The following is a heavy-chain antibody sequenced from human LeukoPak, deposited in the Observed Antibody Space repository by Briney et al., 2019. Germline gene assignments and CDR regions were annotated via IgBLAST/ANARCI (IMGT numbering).Heavy chain of an antibody. V-gene: IGHV1-69*02. CDR1: GGTFSSYT. J-gene: IGHJ6*03. CDR3: ASNHAGYCSSTSCYGSRYYYYYMDV. D-gene: IGHD2-2*01. CDR2: IIPILGIA. Sequence: KVSCKASGGTFSSYTISWVRQAPGQRLEWMGRIIPILGIANYAQKFQGRVTITADKSTSTAYMELSSLRSEDTAVYYCASNHAGYCSSTSCYGSRYYYYYMDVWGKGTTVTVSS.